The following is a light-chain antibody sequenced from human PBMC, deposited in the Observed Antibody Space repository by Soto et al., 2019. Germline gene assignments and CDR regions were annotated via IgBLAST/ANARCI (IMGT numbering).Light chain of an antibody. Sequence: DIQMTQSPSTLSASVGDRVTISCRASQTISTWLAWYQQKPGKAPNLLIYKASSVASGIPSRFSGSGSGTEFTLTISSLQPDDVATYYCRQYSTFPLTFGGGTKVDIK. CDR3: RQYSTFPLT. CDR2: KAS. V-gene: IGKV1-5*03. CDR1: QTISTW. J-gene: IGKJ4*01.